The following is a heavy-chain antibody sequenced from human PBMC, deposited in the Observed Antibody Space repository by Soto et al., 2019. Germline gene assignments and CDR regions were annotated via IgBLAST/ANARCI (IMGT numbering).Heavy chain of an antibody. V-gene: IGHV3-7*01. CDR1: GFTFSSYW. CDR2: IKQDGSEK. J-gene: IGHJ4*02. Sequence: EVQLVESGGGLVQPGGSLRLSCAASGFTFSSYWMSWVRQAPGKGLEWVANIKQDGSEKYYVDSVKGRFTISRDNAKNSLYLQMNSLRAEDTAVYYCAREAGVDAGYPRDWGQGTLVTVSS. CDR3: AREAGVDAGYPRD. D-gene: IGHD5-12*01.